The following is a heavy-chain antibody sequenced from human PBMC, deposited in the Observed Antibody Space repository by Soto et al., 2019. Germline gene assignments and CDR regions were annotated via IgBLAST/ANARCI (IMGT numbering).Heavy chain of an antibody. CDR3: ASLPTALVLRYFDWLPPRG. J-gene: IGHJ4*02. D-gene: IGHD3-9*01. V-gene: IGHV4-39*01. CDR1: GGSISSSSYY. CDR2: IYYSGST. Sequence: SETLSLTCTVSGGSISSSSYYWGWIRQPPGKGPEWIGSIYYSGSTYYNPSLKSRVTISVDTSKNQFSLKLSSVTAADTAVYYCASLPTALVLRYFDWLPPRGWGQGTLVTVSS.